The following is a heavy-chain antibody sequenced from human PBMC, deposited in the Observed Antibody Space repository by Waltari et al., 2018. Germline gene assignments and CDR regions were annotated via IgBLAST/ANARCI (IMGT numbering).Heavy chain of an antibody. V-gene: IGHV4-34*02. CDR1: GGSFSGYY. J-gene: IGHJ6*02. Sequence: QVQLQQWGAGLLQPSETLSLPCAVYGGSFSGYYWGWIRQAPGKGLGWIGAINHSGKKNHNASLRSRVTMLVQTSMRQFSLKLNSVTAAGTAVYYCVRLEDCSGPGGNWYSGDSFALDVWGQGTTVTVSS. CDR2: INHSGKK. CDR3: VRLEDCSGPGGNWYSGDSFALDV. D-gene: IGHD2-21*02.